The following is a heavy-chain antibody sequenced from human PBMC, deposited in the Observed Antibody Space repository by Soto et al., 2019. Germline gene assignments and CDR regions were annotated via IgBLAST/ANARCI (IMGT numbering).Heavy chain of an antibody. CDR3: AKNSCSSPGCPYVMDV. V-gene: IGHV3-23*01. CDR1: GFNFNAYV. D-gene: IGHD2-2*01. Sequence: PGGSLRLSCAASGFNFNAYVMNWVRQAPGKGLEWVSIISFTGDSRYYADAVKDRFTISRDNSQNTLYLQMNSLRAEDTAVYYCAKNSCSSPGCPYVMDVWGQGTTVTVSS. CDR2: ISFTGDSR. J-gene: IGHJ6*02.